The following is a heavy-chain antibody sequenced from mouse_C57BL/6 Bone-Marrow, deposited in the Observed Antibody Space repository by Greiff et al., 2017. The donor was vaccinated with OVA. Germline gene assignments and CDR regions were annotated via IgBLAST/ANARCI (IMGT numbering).Heavy chain of an antibody. CDR2: IDPETGGT. D-gene: IGHD1-1*01. Sequence: QVQLKQSGAELVRPGASVTLSCKASGYTFTDYEMHWVKQTPVHGLEWIGAIDPETGGTAYNQKFKGKAILTADKSSSTAYMELRSLTSEDSAVYYCTFITTVVFDYWGQGTTLTVSS. CDR3: TFITTVVFDY. V-gene: IGHV1-15*01. CDR1: GYTFTDYE. J-gene: IGHJ2*01.